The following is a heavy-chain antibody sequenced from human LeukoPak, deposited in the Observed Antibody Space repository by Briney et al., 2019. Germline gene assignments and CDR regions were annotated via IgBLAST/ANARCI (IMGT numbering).Heavy chain of an antibody. V-gene: IGHV4-59*01. CDR3: ARLHSSSWYPWVSWFDP. CDR2: IYYSGST. CDR1: GGSISTYY. J-gene: IGHJ5*02. D-gene: IGHD6-13*01. Sequence: SETLSLTCTLSGGSISTYYWSWVRQPPGKGLEWIGYIYYSGSTNYNPSLKSRVTISVDTSKNQFSLKLSSVTAADTAVYYCARLHSSSWYPWVSWFDPWGQGTLVTVSS.